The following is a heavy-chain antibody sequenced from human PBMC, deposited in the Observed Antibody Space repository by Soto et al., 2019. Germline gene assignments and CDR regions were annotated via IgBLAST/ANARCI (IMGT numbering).Heavy chain of an antibody. J-gene: IGHJ4*02. Sequence: QVQLQQWGAGLLKPSETLSLTCAVYRGSFSGYYWSWIRQPPGKGLEWIGEINQSGSTNYNPSLKSRVTISVDTSKNQFSLKLSSVTAADTAVYYCARTYTSSWSPFEYWGQGTRVTVSS. D-gene: IGHD6-13*01. CDR2: INQSGST. V-gene: IGHV4-34*01. CDR3: ARTYTSSWSPFEY. CDR1: RGSFSGYY.